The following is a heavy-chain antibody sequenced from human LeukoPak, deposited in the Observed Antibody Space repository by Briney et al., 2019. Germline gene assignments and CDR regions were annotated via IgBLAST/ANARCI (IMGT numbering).Heavy chain of an antibody. Sequence: ASVKVSCKASGYTFTGYYMHWVRQAPGQGLEWMGRINPNSGGTNYAQKLQGRVTMTRDTSISTAYTELSRLRSDDTAVYYCARGEYYYDSRFDYWGQGTLVTVSS. V-gene: IGHV1-2*06. J-gene: IGHJ4*02. CDR3: ARGEYYYDSRFDY. D-gene: IGHD3-22*01. CDR2: INPNSGGT. CDR1: GYTFTGYY.